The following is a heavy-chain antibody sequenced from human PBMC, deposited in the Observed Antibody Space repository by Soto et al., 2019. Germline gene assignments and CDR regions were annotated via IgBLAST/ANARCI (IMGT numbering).Heavy chain of an antibody. CDR1: GFSITNYH. CDR2: ITPLGVAT. Sequence: QVQLVQSGAEVKKPGASVRVSCKASGFSITNYHMHLVRQAPGQGLEWMGVITPLGVATTYAQKFQGRVTITADMSTSNVHMDLSSLRSDDTAVYYCAREIVGAISRSDAPDIWGQGTMVTVSS. D-gene: IGHD1-26*01. V-gene: IGHV1-46*01. CDR3: AREIVGAISRSDAPDI. J-gene: IGHJ3*02.